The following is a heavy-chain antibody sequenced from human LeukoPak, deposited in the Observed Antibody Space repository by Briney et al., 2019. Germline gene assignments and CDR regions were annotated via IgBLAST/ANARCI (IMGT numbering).Heavy chain of an antibody. CDR3: ARGVDTAGVSI. Sequence: SETLSLTCAVYGGSFSGYYWSWIRQPPGKGLEWIGCIYNRGSTKYNPSLNSRITISVDTSKNQISLKLSSVTAADTAVYYCARGVDTAGVSIWGQGTMVTVSS. CDR1: GGSFSGYY. CDR2: IYNRGST. D-gene: IGHD2-2*01. J-gene: IGHJ3*02. V-gene: IGHV4-59*01.